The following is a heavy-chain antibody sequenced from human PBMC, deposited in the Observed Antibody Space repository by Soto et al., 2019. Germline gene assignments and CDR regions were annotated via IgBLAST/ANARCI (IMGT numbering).Heavy chain of an antibody. Sequence: QVQLQASGPGLVKPSETLSLTCTVSGGSISSYYWSWVRQPAGKGLEWIGHIYSSGSTNYNPSLKTRVTMSVDTSKYQFSLKLTSVTAADTAVYYCARGGDSSGYYYVFDCWGQGTLVTVSS. J-gene: IGHJ4*02. D-gene: IGHD3-22*01. CDR3: ARGGDSSGYYYVFDC. V-gene: IGHV4-4*07. CDR1: GGSISSYY. CDR2: IYSSGST.